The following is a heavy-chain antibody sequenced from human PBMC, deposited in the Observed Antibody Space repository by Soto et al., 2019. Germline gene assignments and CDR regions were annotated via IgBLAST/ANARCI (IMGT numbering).Heavy chain of an antibody. V-gene: IGHV1-69*01. CDR3: ARVTMVRGVHNWFDP. D-gene: IGHD3-10*01. Sequence: QVQLVQSGAEVKKPGSSMKVSCKASGGTFSTYAINWVRQAPGQGLEWMGGIIPIFGAANYAQKFQGRDTITADESTSTAYMELGSLRSEDTAVYYSARVTMVRGVHNWFDPWGQGTLVTVSS. CDR2: IIPIFGAA. CDR1: GGTFSTYA. J-gene: IGHJ5*02.